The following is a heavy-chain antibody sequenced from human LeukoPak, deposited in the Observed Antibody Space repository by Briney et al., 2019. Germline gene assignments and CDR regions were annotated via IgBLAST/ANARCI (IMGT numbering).Heavy chain of an antibody. CDR2: ISAYNGNT. V-gene: IGHV1-18*01. J-gene: IGHJ4*02. Sequence: ASVKVSCTASGYTFTSYGISWVRQAPGQGLEWMGWISAYNGNTNYAQKLQGRVTMTTDTSTSTAYMELRSLRSDDTAVYYCARDQGPYYDILTGYYSLDYWGQGTLVTVSS. CDR3: ARDQGPYYDILTGYYSLDY. D-gene: IGHD3-9*01. CDR1: GYTFTSYG.